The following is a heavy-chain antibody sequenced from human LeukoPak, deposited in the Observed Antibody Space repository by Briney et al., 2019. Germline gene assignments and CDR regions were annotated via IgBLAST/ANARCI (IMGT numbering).Heavy chain of an antibody. CDR2: IYTSGST. V-gene: IGHV4-4*07. Sequence: TSETLSLTCTVSGGSISSYYWSWIRQPAGKGLEWIGRIYTSGSTNYNPSLKSRVTMSVDTSKNQFSLKLSSVTAADTAVYYCARDLTIFGVVPYYFDYWGQGTLVTVSS. CDR3: ARDLTIFGVVPYYFDY. D-gene: IGHD3-3*01. J-gene: IGHJ4*02. CDR1: GGSISSYY.